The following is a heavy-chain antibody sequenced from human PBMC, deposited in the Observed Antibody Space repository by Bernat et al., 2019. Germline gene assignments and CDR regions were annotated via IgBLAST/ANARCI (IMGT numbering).Heavy chain of an antibody. V-gene: IGHV1-69*12. CDR3: ARYRSVAAAGPYYFDY. CDR1: GGTFSSYA. D-gene: IGHD6-13*01. Sequence: QVQLVQSGAEVKKPGSSVKVSCKASGGTFSSYAISWVRQAPGQGLEWMGGIIPIFGTANYAQKFQGRVTITADESTSTAYMEMSSLRSEDTAVYYCARYRSVAAAGPYYFDYRGQGTLVTVSS. J-gene: IGHJ4*02. CDR2: IIPIFGTA.